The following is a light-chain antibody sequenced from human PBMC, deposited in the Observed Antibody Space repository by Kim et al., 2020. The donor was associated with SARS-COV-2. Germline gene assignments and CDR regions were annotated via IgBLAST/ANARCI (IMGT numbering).Light chain of an antibody. J-gene: IGLJ1*01. V-gene: IGLV2-18*02. Sequence: QSALTQPPSVSGSPGQSVTISCTGTSSDVGDYNRVSWYQQSPGTAPKLIIYDVSHRPSGVPDRFSGSKSGNTASLTISGLQAEDEADYYCNSCTSSNTFVFGAGTKVTVL. CDR2: DVS. CDR1: SSDVGDYNR. CDR3: NSCTSSNTFV.